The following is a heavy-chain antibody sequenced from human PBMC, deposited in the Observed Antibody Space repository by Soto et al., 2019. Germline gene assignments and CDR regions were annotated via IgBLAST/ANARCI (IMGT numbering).Heavy chain of an antibody. CDR1: GFTLTTYT. CDR2: ITSSSGHI. D-gene: IGHD3-10*01. CDR3: VRERGLSSFYGMDV. J-gene: IGHJ6*02. Sequence: EVQLVESGGGLVKPGGSLRLPCEASGFTLTTYTMNWVRQASGKGLEWVSSITSSSGHIYYADSVKGRFTISRDNARNSLYLQMNSLRAEDTAVYYCVRERGLSSFYGMDVWGQGTTVTVSS. V-gene: IGHV3-21*02.